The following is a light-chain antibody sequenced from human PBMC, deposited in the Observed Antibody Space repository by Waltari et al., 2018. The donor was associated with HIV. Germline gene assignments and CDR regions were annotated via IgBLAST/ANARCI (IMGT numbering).Light chain of an antibody. CDR2: NDS. Sequence: SYELTQPLSVSVALGQTAKITCGGRSIGTKDVHWYRQKPGQAHELVIFNDSKRPSGIPGRFLGSKSTNTATLTITGAQVGDEADYYCQVWVNSVVFGGGTMLTVL. J-gene: IGLJ3*02. V-gene: IGLV3-9*01. CDR1: SIGTKD. CDR3: QVWVNSVV.